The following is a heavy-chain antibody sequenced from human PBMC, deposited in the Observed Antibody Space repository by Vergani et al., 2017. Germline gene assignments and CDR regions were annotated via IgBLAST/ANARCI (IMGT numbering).Heavy chain of an antibody. CDR3: ARVGNIVAVTGEEPSLVL. CDR2: IYYSGTT. CDR1: GAYVGSGGYY. Sequence: QVQLQESCPGLVKASQTLSLTCSVSGAYVGSGGYYWSWVRQRPGMGLDWIGYIYYSGTTYYTPSLESRLTISLDTSENHLSLKLTSVTAADTAVYYCARVGNIVAVTGEEPSLVLWGRGTLVTVSS. J-gene: IGHJ2*01. V-gene: IGHV4-31*03. D-gene: IGHD2-21*02.